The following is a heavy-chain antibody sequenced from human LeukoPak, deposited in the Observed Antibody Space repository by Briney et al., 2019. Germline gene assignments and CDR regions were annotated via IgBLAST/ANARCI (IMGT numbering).Heavy chain of an antibody. J-gene: IGHJ6*04. CDR2: IIPIFGTA. V-gene: IGHV1-69*13. CDR3: ARGGYGSGRELKYYYYYYGMDV. Sequence: SVKVSCKASGGTFSSYAISWVRQAPGQGLEWMGGIIPIFGTANYAQKFQGRVTITADESTSTAYMELSSLRSEDTAVYYCARGGYGSGRELKYYYYYYGMDVWGEGTTVTVSS. D-gene: IGHD3-10*01. CDR1: GGTFSSYA.